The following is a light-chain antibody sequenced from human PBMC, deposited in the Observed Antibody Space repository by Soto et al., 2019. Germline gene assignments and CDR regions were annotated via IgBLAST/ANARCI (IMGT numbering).Light chain of an antibody. J-gene: IGKJ5*01. V-gene: IGKV3-15*01. CDR3: QQYNIWRSIT. CDR2: DIS. CDR1: QSVSSN. Sequence: IVLTPSPATLSVSPGYGFTNSCRSSQSVSSNLAWYQQKPGQAPRLLIYDISTRAAGVPARFSGSGYGTDFTLTISSLQSEDFAVYYCQQYNIWRSITFGQGTRLEIK.